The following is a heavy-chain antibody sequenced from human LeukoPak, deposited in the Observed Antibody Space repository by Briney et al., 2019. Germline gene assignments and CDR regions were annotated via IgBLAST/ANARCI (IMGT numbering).Heavy chain of an antibody. CDR1: GDSVSSNTAA. CDR2: TYYRSKWFT. Sequence: SQTLSLTCAISGDSVSSNTAAWNWVRQSPSRGLELLGRTYYRSKWFTDYAVSVKSRIVINTDTSMNQFSLQLDSVTPYDTAVYYCARDSIWGNCFDCWGQGTLVTVSS. V-gene: IGHV6-1*01. J-gene: IGHJ4*01. CDR3: ARDSIWGNCFDC. D-gene: IGHD7-27*01.